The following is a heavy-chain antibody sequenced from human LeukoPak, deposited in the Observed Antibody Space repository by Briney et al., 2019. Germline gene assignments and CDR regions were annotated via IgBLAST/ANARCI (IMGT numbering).Heavy chain of an antibody. CDR3: AKDGTLFGDQYFDY. D-gene: IGHD3-10*01. V-gene: IGHV3-30*18. J-gene: IGHJ4*02. CDR2: ISYDGSNK. Sequence: LPGRSLSPSRAPSAFTLSSYGTHSVRQAPGNGLEWVAVISYDGSNKYYADSVKGRFTISRDNSKNTLYLQMNSLRAEGTAVYYCAKDGTLFGDQYFDYWGQGTLVIVSS. CDR1: AFTLSSYG.